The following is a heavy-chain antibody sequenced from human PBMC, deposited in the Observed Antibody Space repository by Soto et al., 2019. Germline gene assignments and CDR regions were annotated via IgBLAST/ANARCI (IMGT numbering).Heavy chain of an antibody. CDR1: GFTFSDYY. D-gene: IGHD6-13*01. V-gene: IGHV3-11*03. CDR2: INSSSSYT. J-gene: IGHJ2*01. CDR3: ARIIAAAGGRRYFDL. Sequence: PGGSLRLSCAASGFTFSDYYMSWIRQAPGKGLEWASYINSSSSYTNYADSVKGRFTISRDNAKNSLYLQMNSLRAEDTAIYYCARIIAAAGGRRYFDLWGRGTLVTVSS.